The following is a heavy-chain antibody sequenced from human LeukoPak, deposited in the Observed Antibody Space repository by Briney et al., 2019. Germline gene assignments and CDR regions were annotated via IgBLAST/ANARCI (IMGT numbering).Heavy chain of an antibody. V-gene: IGHV3-7*03. CDR2: IKQDGSEK. CDR3: AKDRAAAGVDYYFDY. D-gene: IGHD6-13*01. CDR1: GFTFSSYW. Sequence: GGSLRLSCAASGFTFSSYWMSWVRQAPGKGLEWVANIKQDGSEKYYVDSVKGRFTISRDNAKNSLYLQMNSLRAEDTALYYCAKDRAAAGVDYYFDYWGQGTLVTVSS. J-gene: IGHJ4*02.